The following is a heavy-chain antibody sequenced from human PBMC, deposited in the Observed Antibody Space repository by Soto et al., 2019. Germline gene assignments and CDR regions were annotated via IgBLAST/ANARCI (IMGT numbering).Heavy chain of an antibody. D-gene: IGHD2-21*02. V-gene: IGHV4-34*01. CDR2: INHSVST. J-gene: IGHJ4*02. CDR1: GGSFSGYY. Sequence: QVQLQQWGAGLLKPSETLSLTCAVYGGSFSGYYCSWIRQPPGKGLEWIWEINHSVSTNYNPSLKSRVTISVDTYKNQFSLKLSSVTAADTAVYYCARDGTYCGGDCYSEWGQGTLVTVSS. CDR3: ARDGTYCGGDCYSE.